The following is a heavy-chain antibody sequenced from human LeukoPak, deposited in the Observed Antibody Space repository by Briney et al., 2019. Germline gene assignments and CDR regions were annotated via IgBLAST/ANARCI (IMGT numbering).Heavy chain of an antibody. V-gene: IGHV3-53*01. Sequence: GGSLRLSCAASGFTISRYYMSWVRQAPGRGLEWVSFIYSGGNTYYTDSVKGRFTISRDNSKNTLYLQMNSLRAEDTAVYYCASGTMGALDIWGQGTMVTVSS. CDR2: IYSGGNT. J-gene: IGHJ3*02. CDR3: ASGTMGALDI. CDR1: GFTISRYY. D-gene: IGHD1-26*01.